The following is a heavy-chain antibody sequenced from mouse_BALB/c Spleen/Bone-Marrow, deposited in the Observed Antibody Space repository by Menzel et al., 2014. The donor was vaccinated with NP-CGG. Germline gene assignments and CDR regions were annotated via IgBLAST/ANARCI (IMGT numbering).Heavy chain of an antibody. CDR2: ISDGGNYT. V-gene: IGHV5-4*02. J-gene: IGHJ4*01. CDR3: AGTWEAMDY. CDR1: GFTFSDYY. Sequence: DVMLVESGGGLVKPGGSLKLSCAASGFTFSDYYMYWVRQTPEKRLEWVATISDGGNYTYYPDSVKGRFTISRDNAKNNLYLQMGSLKSEDTAMYYCAGTWEAMDYWGQGTSVTVSS. D-gene: IGHD3-3*01.